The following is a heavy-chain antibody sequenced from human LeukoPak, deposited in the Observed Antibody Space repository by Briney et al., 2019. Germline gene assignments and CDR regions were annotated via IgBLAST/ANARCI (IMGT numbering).Heavy chain of an antibody. CDR3: ARGVHCYDSSGYYSGDY. J-gene: IGHJ4*02. V-gene: IGHV1-69*13. CDR2: IIPIFGTA. Sequence: WASVKVSCKASGGTFSSYAISWVRQAPGQGLEWMGGIIPIFGTANYAQKFQGRVTITADESTSTAYMELSSLRSEDTAVYYCARGVHCYDSSGYYSGDYWGQGTLVTVSS. D-gene: IGHD3-22*01. CDR1: GGTFSSYA.